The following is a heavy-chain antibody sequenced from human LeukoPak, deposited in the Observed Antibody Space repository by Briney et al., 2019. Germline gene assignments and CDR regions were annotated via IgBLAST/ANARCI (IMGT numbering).Heavy chain of an antibody. J-gene: IGHJ4*02. V-gene: IGHV3-21*01. D-gene: IGHD2-21*02. CDR1: GFSSTVYT. CDR3: VRDGRCGGASYAS. CDR2: ITSSSSYI. Sequence: SLRPSPAPSGFSSTVYTINSVRQAPGKGLEWGSIITSSSSYIYNADSVKGQFTISKNHAKTALYLQMNSLRVEDTAVYNCVRDGRCGGASYASWGQGTLVTVPS.